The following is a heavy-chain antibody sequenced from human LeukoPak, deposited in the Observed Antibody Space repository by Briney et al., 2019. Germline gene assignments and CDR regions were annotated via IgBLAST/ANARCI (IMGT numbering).Heavy chain of an antibody. V-gene: IGHV3-74*01. J-gene: IGHJ4*02. CDR1: GNYW. CDR3: ARDRGTNFGVARSPRWWSIFDY. Sequence: PGGSLRLSCAASGNYWMHWVRQAPGKGLVWVSHINSDGSWTSYADSVKGRFTISRDNAKNSLYLQMNSLRAEDTAVYYCARDRGTNFGVARSPRWWSIFDYWGQGTLVTVSS. D-gene: IGHD3-3*01. CDR2: INSDGSWT.